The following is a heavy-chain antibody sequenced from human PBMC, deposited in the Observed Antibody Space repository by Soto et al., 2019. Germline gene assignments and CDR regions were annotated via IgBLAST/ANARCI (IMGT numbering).Heavy chain of an antibody. J-gene: IGHJ5*02. CDR2: FDPEDGET. CDR1: GYTLTELS. Sequence: AGVKVSCKVSGYTLTELSMHWVRQAPGKGLEWMGGFDPEDGETIYAQKFQGRVTMTEDTSTDTAYMELSSLRSEDTAVYYCATSKSTIRGTYNWFDPWGQGTLVPVSS. V-gene: IGHV1-24*01. D-gene: IGHD2-2*02. CDR3: ATSKSTIRGTYNWFDP.